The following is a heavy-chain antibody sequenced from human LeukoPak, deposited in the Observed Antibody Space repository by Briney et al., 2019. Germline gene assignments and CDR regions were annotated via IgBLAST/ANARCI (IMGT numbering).Heavy chain of an antibody. CDR1: GYTFTSYY. V-gene: IGHV1-46*01. J-gene: IGHJ3*02. CDR2: INPSGGST. CDR3: AREAENITIFGVVRFNRESAFDI. Sequence: VASVKVSCKASGYTFTSYYMHWVRQAPGQGLEWMGIINPSGGSTSYAQKFQGRVTITADESTSTAYMELSSLRSEDTAVYYCAREAENITIFGVVRFNRESAFDIWGQGTMVTVSS. D-gene: IGHD3-3*01.